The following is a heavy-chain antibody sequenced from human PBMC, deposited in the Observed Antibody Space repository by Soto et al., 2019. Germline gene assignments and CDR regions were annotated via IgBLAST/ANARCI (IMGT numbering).Heavy chain of an antibody. CDR2: ISWNSGSI. V-gene: IGHV3-9*01. J-gene: IGHJ4*02. CDR3: AKDMAGSSSGPNDY. Sequence: PGGSLRLSCAASGFTFDDYAMHWVRQAPGKGLEWVSGISWNSGSIGYADSVKGRFTISRDNAKNSLYLQMNSLRAEDTALYYCAKDMAGSSSGPNDYWGQGTLVTVSS. D-gene: IGHD3-10*01. CDR1: GFTFDDYA.